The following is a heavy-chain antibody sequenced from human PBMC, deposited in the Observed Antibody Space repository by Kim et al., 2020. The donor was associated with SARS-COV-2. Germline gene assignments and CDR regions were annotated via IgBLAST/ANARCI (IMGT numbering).Heavy chain of an antibody. D-gene: IGHD6-6*01. CDR3: AKGTWAAPLDY. Sequence: GGSLRLSCAASGFTFSSYGMHWVRQAPGKGLEWVAVISYDGSNKYYADSVKGRFTISRDNSKNTLYLQMNSLRAEDTAVYYCAKGTWAAPLDYWGQGTLVTV. V-gene: IGHV3-30*18. CDR2: ISYDGSNK. J-gene: IGHJ4*02. CDR1: GFTFSSYG.